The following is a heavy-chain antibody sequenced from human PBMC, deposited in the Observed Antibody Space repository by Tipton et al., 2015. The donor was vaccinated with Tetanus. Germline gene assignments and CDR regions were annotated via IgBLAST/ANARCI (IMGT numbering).Heavy chain of an antibody. Sequence: SLRLSCAGSGFTFSDYSMTWVRQAPGKGLEWISSISSRSSYIYYADSVKGRFTISRDNAKNSLYLQLNSLRDGDTAVYYCAREGDSSGYYRSPTDAFDVWGQGTMVIVSS. CDR3: AREGDSSGYYRSPTDAFDV. V-gene: IGHV3-21*06. D-gene: IGHD3-22*01. J-gene: IGHJ3*01. CDR2: ISSRSSYI. CDR1: GFTFSDYS.